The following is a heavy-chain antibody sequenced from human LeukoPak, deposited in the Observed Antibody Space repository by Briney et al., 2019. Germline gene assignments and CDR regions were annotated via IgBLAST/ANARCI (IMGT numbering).Heavy chain of an antibody. V-gene: IGHV3-53*01. CDR2: IYSGGST. CDR1: GFNFDNFA. D-gene: IGHD2-15*01. CDR3: ARESLGGYCSGGSCYSDY. J-gene: IGHJ4*02. Sequence: PGGSLRLSCVVSGFNFDNFAMHWVRQPLGKGLEWVSVIYSGGSTYYADSVKGRFTISRDNSKNTLYLQMNSLRAEDTAVYYCARESLGGYCSGGSCYSDYWGQGTLVTVSS.